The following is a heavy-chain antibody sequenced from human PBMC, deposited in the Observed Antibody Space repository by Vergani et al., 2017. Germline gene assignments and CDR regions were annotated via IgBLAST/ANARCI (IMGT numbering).Heavy chain of an antibody. D-gene: IGHD1-7*01. CDR1: GYSFISYW. J-gene: IGHJ6*02. Sequence: EVQLVQSGAEVKKPGESLKISCKGSGYSFISYWIGWVRQMPGKGLEWMGIIYPGDSDTRYSPSFQGQVTISADKSISTGYLQWSSLKASDTAMYYCARRGRSITGTTSDGMDVWGQGTTVTVSS. V-gene: IGHV5-51*03. CDR3: ARRGRSITGTTSDGMDV. CDR2: IYPGDSDT.